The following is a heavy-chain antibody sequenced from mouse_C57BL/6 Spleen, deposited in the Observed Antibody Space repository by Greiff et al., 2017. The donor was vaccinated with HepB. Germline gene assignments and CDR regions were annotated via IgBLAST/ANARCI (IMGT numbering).Heavy chain of an antibody. J-gene: IGHJ2*01. CDR3: ARSHYYGSSPDFDY. CDR2: INPNNGGT. V-gene: IGHV1-22*01. D-gene: IGHD1-1*01. Sequence: VQLKQSGPELVKPGASVKMSCKASGYTFTDYNMHWVKQSHGKSLEWIGYINPNNGGTSYNQKFKGKATLTVNKSSSTAYMELRSLTSEDSAVYYCARSHYYGSSPDFDYWGQGTTLTVSS. CDR1: GYTFTDYN.